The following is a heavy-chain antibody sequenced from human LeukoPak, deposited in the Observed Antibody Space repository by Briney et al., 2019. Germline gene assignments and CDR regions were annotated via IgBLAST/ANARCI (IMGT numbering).Heavy chain of an antibody. Sequence: PGGSLRLSCAASGFTFSSYSMNWVRQAPGKGLEWVSSISSSGSYIYYADSMQGRSTISRDNSKNSLFLQMNSLRAEDTAVYYCARGLYPDYYVSSGSSPPEHWGQGTLVTVSS. D-gene: IGHD3-22*01. CDR2: ISSSGSYI. V-gene: IGHV3-21*01. J-gene: IGHJ1*01. CDR3: ARGLYPDYYVSSGSSPPEH. CDR1: GFTFSSYS.